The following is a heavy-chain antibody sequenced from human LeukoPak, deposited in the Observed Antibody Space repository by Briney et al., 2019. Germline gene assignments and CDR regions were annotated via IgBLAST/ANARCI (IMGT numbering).Heavy chain of an antibody. CDR3: ARASYSYDINGWVPFDY. V-gene: IGHV4-61*02. CDR2: IYTSGST. J-gene: IGHJ4*02. CDR1: GNSISSGGNY. Sequence: SETLSLTCTVSGNSISSGGNYWSWIRQPAGKGLEWIGRIYTSGSTNYNPSLKSRVTISGDTSKNQFSLRLSSVTAADTAVYYCARASYSYDINGWVPFDYWGQGTLVTVSS. D-gene: IGHD3-22*01.